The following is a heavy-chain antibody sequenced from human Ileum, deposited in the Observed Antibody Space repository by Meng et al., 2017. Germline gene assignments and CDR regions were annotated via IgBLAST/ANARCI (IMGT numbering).Heavy chain of an antibody. CDR3: ALLLVVDSSTLDDY. CDR2: IKHSGVT. Sequence: VKQQPWDARMFTPSEPLSLPCAVYGGSFSDYYWSWIRQAPGKGLEWIGEIKHSGVTKYNPSLKSRVSISVNSSKNQLSLKVTSVTAADTAVYYCALLLVVDSSTLDDYWGQGTLVTVSS. D-gene: IGHD2-15*01. CDR1: GGSFSDYY. V-gene: IGHV4-34*01. J-gene: IGHJ4*02.